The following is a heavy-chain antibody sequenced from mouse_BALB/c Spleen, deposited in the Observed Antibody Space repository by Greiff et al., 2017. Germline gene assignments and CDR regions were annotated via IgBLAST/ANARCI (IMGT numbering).Heavy chain of an antibody. Sequence: EVMLVESGGDLVKPGGSLKLSCAASGFTFSSYGMSWVRQTPDKRLEWVATISSGGSYTYYPDSVKGRFTISRDKAKNTLYLQMSSLKSEDTAMYYCARHDYDGDYYAMDYWGQGTSVTVSS. CDR2: ISSGGSYT. CDR3: ARHDYDGDYYAMDY. J-gene: IGHJ4*01. V-gene: IGHV5-6*01. CDR1: GFTFSSYG. D-gene: IGHD2-4*01.